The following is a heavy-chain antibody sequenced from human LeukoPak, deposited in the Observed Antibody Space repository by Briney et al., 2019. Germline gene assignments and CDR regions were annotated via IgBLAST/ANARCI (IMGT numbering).Heavy chain of an antibody. Sequence: GGSLRLSCAASGFTFSSYAMSGVGPAPGKGLAWVSAISGSGGSTYYADSVKGRFTISRDNSKNTLYLQMNSLRAEDTAVYYCAKDQVAVAGKGAFDIWGQGTMVTVSS. V-gene: IGHV3-23*01. D-gene: IGHD6-19*01. CDR1: GFTFSSYA. CDR2: ISGSGGST. J-gene: IGHJ3*02. CDR3: AKDQVAVAGKGAFDI.